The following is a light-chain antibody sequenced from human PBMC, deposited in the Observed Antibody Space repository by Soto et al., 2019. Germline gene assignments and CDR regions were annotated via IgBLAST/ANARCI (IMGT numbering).Light chain of an antibody. CDR2: DDS. CDR1: NIGSKS. V-gene: IGLV3-21*02. Sequence: SYEVTQPPSESVAPGEAARITCGGNNIGSKSVHWYQQKPGQAPVLVVDDDSDRPSGIPERFSGSNSGNTATLTISRVEAGDEADYFCHVWDSSSEHVFGTGTKVTVL. CDR3: HVWDSSSEHV. J-gene: IGLJ1*01.